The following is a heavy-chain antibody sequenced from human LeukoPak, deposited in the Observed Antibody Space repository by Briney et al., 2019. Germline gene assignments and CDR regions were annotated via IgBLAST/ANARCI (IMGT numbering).Heavy chain of an antibody. CDR1: GGSISSGGYY. CDR3: ARGGYNYGSRWFDP. V-gene: IGHV4-30-2*01. J-gene: IGHJ5*02. Sequence: SETLSLTCTVSGGSISSGGYYWSWIRQPPGKGLEWIGYIYHSGSTYYNPSLKSRVTISVDRSKNQFSLKLSSVTAADTAVYYCARGGYNYGSRWFDPWGQGTLVTVSS. D-gene: IGHD5-18*01. CDR2: IYHSGST.